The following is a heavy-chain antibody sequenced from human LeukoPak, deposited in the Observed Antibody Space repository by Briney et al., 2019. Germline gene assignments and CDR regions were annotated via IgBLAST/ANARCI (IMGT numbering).Heavy chain of an antibody. CDR1: GGSISSSSYY. CDR2: IYCSGST. Sequence: SETLSLTCTVSGGSISSSSYYWGWIRQPPGKGLEWIGSIYCSGSTYYNPSLKSRVTISVDTSKNQFSLKLSSVTAADTAVYYCARVRYSSSWPFDYWGQGTLVTVSS. D-gene: IGHD6-13*01. J-gene: IGHJ4*02. CDR3: ARVRYSSSWPFDY. V-gene: IGHV4-39*01.